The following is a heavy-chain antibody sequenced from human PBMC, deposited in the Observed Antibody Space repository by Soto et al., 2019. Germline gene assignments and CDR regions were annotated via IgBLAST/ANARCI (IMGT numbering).Heavy chain of an antibody. V-gene: IGHV4-39*01. CDR1: GGSISSSSYY. Sequence: QLQLQESGPGLVKPSETLSLTCTVSGGSISSSSYYWGWIRQPPGKGLEWIGCIYYSGSTYYNPSLKSRVTISVDTSKNQFSLKLSSVTAADTAVYYCARPGPTYYDFWSGYSNFDYWGQGTLVTVSS. J-gene: IGHJ4*02. CDR3: ARPGPTYYDFWSGYSNFDY. CDR2: IYYSGST. D-gene: IGHD3-3*01.